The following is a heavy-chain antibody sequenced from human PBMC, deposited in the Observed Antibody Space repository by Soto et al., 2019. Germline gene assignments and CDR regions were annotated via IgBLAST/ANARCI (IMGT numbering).Heavy chain of an antibody. Sequence: EVQLLESGGGLVQPGGSLRISCAGSGFTFSSYWMAWVRQAPGKGLEWVANIKQDGSEKYYVDSVKGRFTISRDNAKNSLYLQMNSLRAEDTAVYYCARGGYYYYMDVWGKGTTVTVSS. V-gene: IGHV3-7*01. CDR2: IKQDGSEK. CDR1: GFTFSSYW. J-gene: IGHJ6*03. CDR3: ARGGYYYYMDV.